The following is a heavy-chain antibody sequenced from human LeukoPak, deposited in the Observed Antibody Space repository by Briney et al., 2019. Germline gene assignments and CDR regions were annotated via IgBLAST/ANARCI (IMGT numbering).Heavy chain of an antibody. J-gene: IGHJ4*02. D-gene: IGHD5-12*01. Sequence: PGGSLRLSCAASGFTVSSNYMSWVRQAPGKGLEWVSAISGSGGSTYYADSVKGRFTISRDNSKNTLYLQMNSLRAEDTAVYYCAKGGIYGYYFDYWGQGTLVTVSS. V-gene: IGHV3-23*01. CDR2: ISGSGGST. CDR1: GFTVSSNY. CDR3: AKGGIYGYYFDY.